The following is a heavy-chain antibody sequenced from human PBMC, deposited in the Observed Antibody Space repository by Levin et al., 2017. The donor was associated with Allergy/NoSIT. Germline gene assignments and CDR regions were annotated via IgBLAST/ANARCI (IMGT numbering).Heavy chain of an antibody. D-gene: IGHD3-16*01. V-gene: IGHV1-69*04. CDR1: GGTFSSYA. CDR2: IIPILGIA. Sequence: ASVKVSCKASGGTFSSYAISWVRQAPGQGLEWMGRIIPILGIANYAQKFQGRVTITADKSTSTAYMELSSLRSEDTAVYYCAREGSRHPYGGRTNWFDPWGQGTLVTVSS. J-gene: IGHJ5*02. CDR3: AREGSRHPYGGRTNWFDP.